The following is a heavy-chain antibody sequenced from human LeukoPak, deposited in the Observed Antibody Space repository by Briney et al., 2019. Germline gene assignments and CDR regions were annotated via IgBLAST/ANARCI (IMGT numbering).Heavy chain of an antibody. CDR2: ISFRGSM. D-gene: IGHD2-15*01. V-gene: IGHV4-59*01. J-gene: IGHJ4*02. CDR3: VVYRAGGGGRGY. CDR1: GDSTSSDD. Sequence: SQTLSLTGSASGDSTSSDDWSWVRKPPGKGLDWIGHISFRGSMKYNPSLESRVAISLDTSNNQFSLKLTTLTAADTAVYYCVVYRAGGGGRGYWDQGTLVTVAS.